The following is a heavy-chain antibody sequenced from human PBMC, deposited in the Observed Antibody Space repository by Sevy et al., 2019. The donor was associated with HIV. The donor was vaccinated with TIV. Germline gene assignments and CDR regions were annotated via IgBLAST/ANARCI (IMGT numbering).Heavy chain of an antibody. CDR3: SKAGYCTSTSCFGPYTPDFYMGA. J-gene: IGHJ6*03. CDR2: ISWHGGSV. CDR1: GFTFDDYA. D-gene: IGHD2-2*01. Sequence: GGSLRLSCAASGFTFDDYAMNWVRQFPGKGLEWVSLISWHGGSVQYADSVKGGFTMSRDNSKNSLYLQMNSLRPEDTAFYYSSKAGYCTSTSCFGPYTPDFYMGAWGHGTTVSVSS. V-gene: IGHV3-43D*04.